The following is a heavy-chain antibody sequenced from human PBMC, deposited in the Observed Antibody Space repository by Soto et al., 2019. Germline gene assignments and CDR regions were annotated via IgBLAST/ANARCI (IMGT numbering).Heavy chain of an antibody. CDR1: GFTFSNYG. D-gene: IGHD1-1*01. J-gene: IGHJ6*02. V-gene: IGHV3-23*01. CDR3: ARFTGDNYYYGMDV. CDR2: ISGSGANT. Sequence: GGSLRLSCAASGFTFSNYGMSWVRQAPGKGLEWVSGISGSGANTYYAASVKGRFTISRDNSEHTLYLQMNSLRAEDTAVYYCARFTGDNYYYGMDVWGQGTTVTVSS.